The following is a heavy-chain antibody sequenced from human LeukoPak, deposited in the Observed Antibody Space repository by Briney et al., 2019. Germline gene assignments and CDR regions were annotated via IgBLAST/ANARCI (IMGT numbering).Heavy chain of an antibody. Sequence: KPSETLSLTCTVSGGSISSYYWSWIRQPPGKGLEWIGYIYYSGSTNYNPSLKSRVTISVDTSKNQFSLKLSSVTAADTAVYYCARDLRSIAADWFDPWGQGTLVTVSS. CDR2: IYYSGST. D-gene: IGHD6-13*01. CDR3: ARDLRSIAADWFDP. V-gene: IGHV4-59*01. J-gene: IGHJ5*02. CDR1: GGSISSYY.